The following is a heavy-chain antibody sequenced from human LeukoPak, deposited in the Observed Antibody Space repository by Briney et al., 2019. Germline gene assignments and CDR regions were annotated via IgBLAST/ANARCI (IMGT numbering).Heavy chain of an antibody. J-gene: IGHJ4*02. CDR1: GFTFSSYS. CDR2: ISRSSSYI. V-gene: IGHV3-21*01. Sequence: GGSLRLSCAASGFTFSSYSMNWVRQAPGKGLEWVSSISRSSSYIYYADSVKGRFTISRDNAKNSLYLQMNSLRDEDTAVYYCARLEYYYVSGNYYKLFDYWGQGTLVTVCS. D-gene: IGHD3-10*01. CDR3: ARLEYYYVSGNYYKLFDY.